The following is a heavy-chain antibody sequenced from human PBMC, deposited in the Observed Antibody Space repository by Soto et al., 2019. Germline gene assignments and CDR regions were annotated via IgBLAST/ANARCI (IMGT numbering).Heavy chain of an antibody. CDR1: GLTVSHNY. CDR3: VRPRPSGENYGMDV. CDR2: LYTEGTT. J-gene: IGHJ6*02. V-gene: IGHV3-53*01. D-gene: IGHD3-16*01. Sequence: GGSLGLGCVSSGLTVSHNYMAWVRQAPEMGLEWVSILYTEGTTYYADSVKGRFTISRDSSKNTLFLQMDSLRAEDTAVYYCVRPRPSGENYGMDVWGQGTTVTV.